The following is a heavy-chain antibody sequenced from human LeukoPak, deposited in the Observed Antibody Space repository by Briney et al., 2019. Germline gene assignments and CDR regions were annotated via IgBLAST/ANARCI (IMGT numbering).Heavy chain of an antibody. J-gene: IGHJ4*02. V-gene: IGHV3-11*05. CDR2: ISESSAST. CDR1: GFTFSNFY. CDR3: ARAPLYGDPFPKFGN. D-gene: IGHD4-17*01. Sequence: GGSLRLSCAASGFTFSNFYMSWIRQAPGKGLEWVSYISESSASTKYADSVKGRFTISRDNAKASLYLQMNSLRVEDTAVYYCARAPLYGDPFPKFGNWGQGTLVTVSS.